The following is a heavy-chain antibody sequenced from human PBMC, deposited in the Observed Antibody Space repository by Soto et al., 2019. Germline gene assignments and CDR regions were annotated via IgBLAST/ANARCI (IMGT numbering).Heavy chain of an antibody. D-gene: IGHD2-2*03. V-gene: IGHV4-30-2*01. CDR3: ARVGYCSSTSCRGSWYFDL. CDR1: GGSISSGGYS. CDR2: IYHSGST. Sequence: QLQLQESGSGLVKPSQTLSLTCAVSGGSISSGGYSWSWIRQPPGKGLEWIGYIYHSGSTYYNPSLHILVTISVDRSKNQFSLKLSSVTAADTAVYYCARVGYCSSTSCRGSWYFDLWGRGTLVTVSS. J-gene: IGHJ2*01.